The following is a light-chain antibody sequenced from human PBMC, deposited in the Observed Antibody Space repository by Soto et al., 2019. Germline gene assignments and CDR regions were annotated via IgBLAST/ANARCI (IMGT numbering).Light chain of an antibody. Sequence: DIQMTQSPSSLSMSVGDRVTITCRASQNIGTSLNWYQMKLGRAPKLLIYSASTLRSGAPSRFSGGGSGTDFTLTINSLQPEDFATYSCQQSYNAPYTFGQGTMLEIK. CDR1: QNIGTS. CDR3: QQSYNAPYT. J-gene: IGKJ2*01. CDR2: SAS. V-gene: IGKV1-39*01.